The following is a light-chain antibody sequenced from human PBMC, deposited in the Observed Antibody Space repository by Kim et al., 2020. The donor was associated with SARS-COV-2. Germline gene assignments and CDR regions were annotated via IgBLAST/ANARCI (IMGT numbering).Light chain of an antibody. Sequence: GKTVTISCTRSSGNIAINYVQWYRQRPGRAPTTIIYENNQRPSGVPDRFSGSIDSSSNSASLTISGLKTEDEADYYCQSYDSSNQVFGGGTQLTVL. J-gene: IGLJ3*02. CDR3: QSYDSSNQV. V-gene: IGLV6-57*03. CDR2: ENN. CDR1: SGNIAINY.